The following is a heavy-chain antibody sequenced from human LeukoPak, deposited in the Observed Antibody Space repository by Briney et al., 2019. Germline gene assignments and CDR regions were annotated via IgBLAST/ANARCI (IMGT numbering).Heavy chain of an antibody. V-gene: IGHV4-59*12. CDR3: ARKRSLDY. J-gene: IGHJ4*02. Sequence: SETLSLTCTVSGGSISSYYWSWIRQPPGKGLEWIGYIYHSGSTSYNPALKSRLTISVDRSKNQVSLKLSSVTAADTAVYYCARKRSLDYWGQGTLVTVSS. CDR2: IYHSGST. D-gene: IGHD4-17*01. CDR1: GGSISSYY.